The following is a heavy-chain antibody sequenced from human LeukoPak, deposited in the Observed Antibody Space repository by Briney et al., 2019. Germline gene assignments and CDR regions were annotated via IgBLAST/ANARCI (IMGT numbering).Heavy chain of an antibody. CDR1: GFTFGGYG. Sequence: GGSLRLSCAGSGFTFGGYGMHWFRQTPGKGLEWVAVIAYDGSRAFYADSVKGRFTISRDNSKNTMSVQVDDLRAEDTAVYYCTRYNNDHFDYWGRGTLVTVSS. V-gene: IGHV3-33*01. J-gene: IGHJ4*02. CDR3: TRYNNDHFDY. D-gene: IGHD1-14*01. CDR2: IAYDGSRA.